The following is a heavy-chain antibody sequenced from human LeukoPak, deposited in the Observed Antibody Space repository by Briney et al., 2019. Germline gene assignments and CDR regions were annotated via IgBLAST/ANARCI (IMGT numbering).Heavy chain of an antibody. D-gene: IGHD3-9*01. CDR2: ISWNSGSI. V-gene: IGHV3-9*01. Sequence: GGSLRLSCAASGFTFDDYAMHWVRQAPGKGLEWVSGISWNSGSIGYADSVEGRFTISRDNAKNSLYLQMNSLRAEDTALYYCAKNFLPYYDILTGYYIGSYFDYWGQGTLVTVSS. CDR1: GFTFDDYA. J-gene: IGHJ4*02. CDR3: AKNFLPYYDILTGYYIGSYFDY.